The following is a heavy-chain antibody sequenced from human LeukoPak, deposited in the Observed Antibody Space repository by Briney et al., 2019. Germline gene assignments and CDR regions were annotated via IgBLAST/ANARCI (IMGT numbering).Heavy chain of an antibody. V-gene: IGHV3-11*01. CDR3: AKDLTAGGSGYRTNAFDI. CDR2: ISSSGSTI. J-gene: IGHJ3*02. D-gene: IGHD3-22*01. CDR1: GFTFSDYY. Sequence: GGSLRLSCAASGFTFSDYYMSWIRQAPGKGLEWVSYISSSGSTIYYADSVKGRFTISRDNSKKTLYLQMNSLRAEDTAVYYCAKDLTAGGSGYRTNAFDIWGQGTMVTVSS.